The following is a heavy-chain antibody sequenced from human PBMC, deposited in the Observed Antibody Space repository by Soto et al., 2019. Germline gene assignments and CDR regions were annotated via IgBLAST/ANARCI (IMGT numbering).Heavy chain of an antibody. CDR3: ARDGLYYDILTGYPNWFDP. V-gene: IGHV4-59*01. J-gene: IGHJ5*02. CDR1: GASINGDC. CDR2: ICYNGNT. Sequence: SETLSLTCTVSGASINGDCWTWIRQSPGKGLEWIGNICYNGNTKYSPSLQSRVTITRDVSKNQFSLSLTSVTASDTAVYYCARDGLYYDILTGYPNWFDPWGQGTLVTVSS. D-gene: IGHD3-9*01.